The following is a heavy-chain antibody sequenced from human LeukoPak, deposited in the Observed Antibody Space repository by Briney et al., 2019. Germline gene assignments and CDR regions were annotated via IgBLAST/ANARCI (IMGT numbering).Heavy chain of an antibody. CDR3: ARGLTYYDFWSGHHPGSYYMDV. V-gene: IGHV4-38-2*01. CDR2: IYHSGST. CDR1: GYSISSDYY. J-gene: IGHJ6*03. Sequence: SETLSLTCAVSGYSISSDYYWGWIRQPPGKGLEWIASIYHSGSTYYNPSLKSRVTISVDTSKNQFSLKLSSVTAADTAVYYWARGLTYYDFWSGHHPGSYYMDVWGKGTTVTVSS. D-gene: IGHD3-3*01.